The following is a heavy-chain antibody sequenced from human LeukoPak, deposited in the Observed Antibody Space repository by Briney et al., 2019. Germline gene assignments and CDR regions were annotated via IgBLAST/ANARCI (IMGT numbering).Heavy chain of an antibody. CDR2: IYYSGST. D-gene: IGHD6-19*01. CDR3: ARGVGGASYYIDV. CDR1: GGSISSYY. Sequence: SETLSLTCTVSGGSISSYYWSWIRQPPGKGLEWIGYIYYSGSTNYNPSLKSRVTISVDTSKNQFSLKLSSVTAADTAMYYCARGVGGASYYIDVWGRGTTVTISS. V-gene: IGHV4-59*01. J-gene: IGHJ6*03.